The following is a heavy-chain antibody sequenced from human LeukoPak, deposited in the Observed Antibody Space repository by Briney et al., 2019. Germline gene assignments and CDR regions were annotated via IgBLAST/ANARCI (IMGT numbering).Heavy chain of an antibody. V-gene: IGHV4-39*01. J-gene: IGHJ4*02. CDR3: ARRRYSSFWFDY. CDR1: GGSISSSSYY. D-gene: IGHD6-19*01. Sequence: SETLSLTCTVPGGSISSSSYYWGWIRQPPGKGLECIGSIYYSGSRYYSPSLMHQVPISVDTSKNQFSLKLSSVTAADTAVYYCARRRYSSFWFDYWGQGTLVSVSS. CDR2: IYYSGSR.